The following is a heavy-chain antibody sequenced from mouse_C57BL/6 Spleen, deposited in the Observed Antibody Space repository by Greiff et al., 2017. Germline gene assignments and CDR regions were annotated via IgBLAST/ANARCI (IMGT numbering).Heavy chain of an antibody. V-gene: IGHV1-50*01. CDR2: IDPSDSYT. Sequence: QVQLQQSGAELVKPGASVKLSCTASGYTFTSYWMQWVKQRPGQGLEWIGVIDPSDSYTNYNQKFKGKATLTVDTSSSTAYMQLTSLTSEDSAVYDCARGISGYFDYWGQGTTLTVSS. CDR3: ARGISGYFDY. CDR1: GYTFTSYW. J-gene: IGHJ2*01. D-gene: IGHD4-1*01.